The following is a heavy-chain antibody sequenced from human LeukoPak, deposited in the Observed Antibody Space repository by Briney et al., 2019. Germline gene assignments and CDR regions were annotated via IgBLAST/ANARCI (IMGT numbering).Heavy chain of an antibody. CDR1: GYTFTRYG. CDR3: ARARDAYDAFDI. Sequence: ASVKVSCKASGYTFTRYGVSWVRQAPGQGLEWMGWINPNSGGTNYAQKFQGWVTMTRDTSISTAYMELSRLRSDDTAVYYCARARDAYDAFDIWGQGTMVTVSS. D-gene: IGHD5-24*01. CDR2: INPNSGGT. J-gene: IGHJ3*02. V-gene: IGHV1-2*04.